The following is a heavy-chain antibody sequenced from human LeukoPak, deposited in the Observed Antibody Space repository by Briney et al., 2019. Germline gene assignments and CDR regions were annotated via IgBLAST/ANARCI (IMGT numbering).Heavy chain of an antibody. CDR3: ARYDSSGRAIDY. V-gene: IGHV3-7*01. D-gene: IGHD3-22*01. CDR1: GFALSGYW. CDR2: VNQGGSET. J-gene: IGHJ4*02. Sequence: PGGSLRLSRAASGFALSGYWMNWVRQAPGKGLEWVASVNQGGSETYYVDSMKGRFTISRDNAENSLYLQMNSLRAEDTAVYYCARYDSSGRAIDYWGQGTLVTVSS.